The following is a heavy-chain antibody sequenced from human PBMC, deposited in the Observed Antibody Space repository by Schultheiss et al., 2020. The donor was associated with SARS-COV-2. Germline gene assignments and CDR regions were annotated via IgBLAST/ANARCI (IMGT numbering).Heavy chain of an antibody. CDR2: INPNSGGT. J-gene: IGHJ4*02. D-gene: IGHD6-6*01. Sequence: ASVKVSCKASGYTFTGYYMHWVRQAPGQGLEWMGWINPNSGGTNYAQKFQGRVTMTRDTSISTAYMELSSLRSEDTAVYYCARGVAARPALNDYWGQGTLVTVSS. CDR1: GYTFTGYY. V-gene: IGHV1-2*02. CDR3: ARGVAARPALNDY.